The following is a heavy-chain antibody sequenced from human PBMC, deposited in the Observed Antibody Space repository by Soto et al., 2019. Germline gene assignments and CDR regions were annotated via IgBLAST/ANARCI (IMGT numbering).Heavy chain of an antibody. V-gene: IGHV3-30*18. CDR1: GFSVTNYG. Sequence: PVGSLRLSCAASGFSVTNYGMHWVRQAPGKGLEWVAAISFDGRSTYYADSVKGRFTISRDNARNTVFLQMNSLRAEDTAVYHCAKVHDHYFDPKTYYNKNNWFGPWGQGTLVTVSS. CDR3: AKVHDHYFDPKTYYNKNNWFGP. CDR2: ISFDGRST. D-gene: IGHD3-22*01. J-gene: IGHJ5*02.